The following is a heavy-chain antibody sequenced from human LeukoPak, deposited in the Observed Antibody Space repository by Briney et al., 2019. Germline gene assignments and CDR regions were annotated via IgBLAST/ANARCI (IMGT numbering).Heavy chain of an antibody. D-gene: IGHD6-13*01. Sequence: SETLSLTCAVSGFSLSSGSFWGWIRRPPGKGLEWIGTIHYPESTYYNPSLNSRLTISIDTSKNHFSLKLSSVTAADTALYYCARGRGRQVGTRWHPDTHHDYWGQGILVTVSS. CDR1: GFSLSSGSF. V-gene: IGHV4-38-2*01. J-gene: IGHJ4*02. CDR3: ARGRGRQVGTRWHPDTHHDY. CDR2: IHYPEST.